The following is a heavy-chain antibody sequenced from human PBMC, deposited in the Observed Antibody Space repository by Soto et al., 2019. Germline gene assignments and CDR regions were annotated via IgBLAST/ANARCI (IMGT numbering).Heavy chain of an antibody. CDR1: GDSVSSNSAA. CDR2: TYYRSKWYN. CDR3: ARARVMITFGGGNYYYYYMDV. V-gene: IGHV6-1*01. D-gene: IGHD3-16*01. J-gene: IGHJ6*03. Sequence: PSQTLSLTCVISGDSVSSNSAAWNWIRQSPSRGLEWLGRTYYRSKWYNDYAVSVKSRITINPDTSKNQFSLQLNSVTPEDTAVYYCARARVMITFGGGNYYYYYMDVWGKGTTVTVSS.